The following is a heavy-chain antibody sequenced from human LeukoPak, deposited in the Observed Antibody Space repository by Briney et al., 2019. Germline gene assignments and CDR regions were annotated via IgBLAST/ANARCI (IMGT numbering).Heavy chain of an antibody. V-gene: IGHV4-34*01. J-gene: IGHJ4*02. D-gene: IGHD3-9*01. Sequence: SETLSLTCAVYGGSFSGYYWSWIRQPPGKGLEWIGEINHSGSTNYNPSLKSRVTISVDTSKNQFSLKLSSVTAADTAVYYCARHRLVLRYFDWTAFDYWGQGTLVTVSS. CDR3: ARHRLVLRYFDWTAFDY. CDR1: GGSFSGYY. CDR2: INHSGST.